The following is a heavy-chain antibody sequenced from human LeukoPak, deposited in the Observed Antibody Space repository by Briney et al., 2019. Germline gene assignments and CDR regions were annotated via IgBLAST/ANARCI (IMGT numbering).Heavy chain of an antibody. V-gene: IGHV4-59*01. CDR1: GGSISSYY. J-gene: IGHJ5*02. CDR3: ARGSDDFWSGYQNWFDP. CDR2: VYYSGST. Sequence: PSETLSLTCTVSGGSISSYYWSWIRQPPGKGLEWIGYVYYSGSTNYNPSLKSRVTISVDTSKNQFSLKLSSVTAADTAVYYCARGSDDFWSGYQNWFDPWGQGTLVTVPS. D-gene: IGHD3-3*01.